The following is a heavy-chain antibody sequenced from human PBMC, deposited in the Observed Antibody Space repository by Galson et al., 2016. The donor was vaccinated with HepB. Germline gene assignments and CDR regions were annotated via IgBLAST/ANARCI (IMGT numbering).Heavy chain of an antibody. J-gene: IGHJ4*02. CDR3: TRGTLGTTATMAFDY. D-gene: IGHD1-26*01. CDR1: GASISNNYW. CDR2: IYQTGTA. Sequence: SETLSLTCAVSGASISNNYWWSWVRQSPEKGLEWIGEIYQTGTANYDPSFTSRATISVDSSKNQISLRLDSVTAADTAVYYCTRGTLGTTATMAFDYWSQGSLVSGSS. V-gene: IGHV4-4*02.